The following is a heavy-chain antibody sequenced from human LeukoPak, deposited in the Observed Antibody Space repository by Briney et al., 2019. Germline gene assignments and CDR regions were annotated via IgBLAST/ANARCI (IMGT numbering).Heavy chain of an antibody. D-gene: IGHD3-9*01. CDR3: ARDFADILTGYYTFAMDV. CDR2: IYTSGST. V-gene: IGHV4-4*07. J-gene: IGHJ6*02. Sequence: SETLSLTCTVSGGSINSYYWTWIRQPAGKGLEWIGHIYTSGSTNYNPSLKSRVTMSVDRSKKQFSLKLSSVTAADTAVYYCARDFADILTGYYTFAMDVWGQGTTVTVSS. CDR1: GGSINSYY.